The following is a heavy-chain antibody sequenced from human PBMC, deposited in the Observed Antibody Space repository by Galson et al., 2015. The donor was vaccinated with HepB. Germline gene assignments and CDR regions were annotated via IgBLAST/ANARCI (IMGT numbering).Heavy chain of an antibody. CDR1: GFTFSSYW. Sequence: SLRLSCAASGFTFSSYWMSWVRQAPGKGLGWVANIKQDGSEKYYVDSVKGRFTISRDNGKNSLYLQLNSLRAEDTAVYYCTRSRSSGWYLYYFDFWGPGTLVTVSS. V-gene: IGHV3-7*03. CDR2: IKQDGSEK. D-gene: IGHD6-19*01. CDR3: TRSRSSGWYLYYFDF. J-gene: IGHJ4*02.